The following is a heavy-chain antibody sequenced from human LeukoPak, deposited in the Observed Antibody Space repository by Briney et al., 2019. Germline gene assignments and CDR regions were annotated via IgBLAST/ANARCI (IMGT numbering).Heavy chain of an antibody. V-gene: IGHV4-59*08. CDR1: SGSMNRYY. CDR2: IYYSGNT. J-gene: IGHJ4*02. D-gene: IGHD5-18*01. CDR3: ARLRYSNIGYSSPIDY. Sequence: SETLSLTCTVSSGSMNRYYWSWIRQPPGKGLEWIGYIYYSGNTNYNPSLKSRVTISVDTSKNQLSLKLSSVTAADTAVYYCARLRYSNIGYSSPIDYWGQGTLVTVSS.